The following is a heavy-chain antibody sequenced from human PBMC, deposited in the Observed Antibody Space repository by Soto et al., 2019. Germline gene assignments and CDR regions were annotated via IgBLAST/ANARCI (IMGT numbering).Heavy chain of an antibody. J-gene: IGHJ4*02. V-gene: IGHV3-30*03. Sequence: QVQLVQSGGGVVQPGRSLRLSCAASGFNFNTYFMHWVRQAPGKGLEWVAMIFHNGRDKEYADSVKGRFTISRDNSNNMMYLQMDSLRPEDMAVYYCARDDDQVSNCDLAYWGQGALVTVSS. D-gene: IGHD2-21*01. CDR1: GFNFNTYF. CDR3: ARDDDQVSNCDLAY. CDR2: IFHNGRDK.